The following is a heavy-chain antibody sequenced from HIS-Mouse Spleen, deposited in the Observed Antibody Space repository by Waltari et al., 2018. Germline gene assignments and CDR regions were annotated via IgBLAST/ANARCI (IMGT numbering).Heavy chain of an antibody. J-gene: IGHJ5*02. CDR2: INPNSGGT. CDR3: ARGSGRWELLLPNWFDP. D-gene: IGHD1-26*01. CDR1: GYTFTGYY. Sequence: QVQLVQSGAEVKKPGASVKVSCKASGYTFTGYYMHVVRQAPGQGLEGMGWINPNSGGTNYAQKFQGRVTMTRDTSISTAYMELSRLRSDDTAVYYCARGSGRWELLLPNWFDPWGQGTLVTVSS. V-gene: IGHV1-2*02.